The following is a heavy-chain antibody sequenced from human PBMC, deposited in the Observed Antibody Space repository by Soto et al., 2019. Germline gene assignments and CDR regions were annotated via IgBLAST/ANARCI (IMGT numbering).Heavy chain of an antibody. Sequence: AAPVKRSCKASGYRFTIYARRWGSQTPGKRLEWMGWIKAGNGNTKYSQKFQGRVTMTEDTSTDTAYMELSSLRSEDTAVYYCATGYSSGWTVFDYWGQGTLVTVSS. CDR2: IKAGNGNT. CDR3: ATGYSSGWTVFDY. CDR1: GYRFTIYA. J-gene: IGHJ4*02. V-gene: IGHV1-3*01. D-gene: IGHD6-19*01.